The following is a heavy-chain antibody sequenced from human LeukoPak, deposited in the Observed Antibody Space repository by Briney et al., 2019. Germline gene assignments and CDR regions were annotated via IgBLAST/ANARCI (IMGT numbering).Heavy chain of an antibody. Sequence: SETLSLTCTVSGGSISSSSYYWGWIRQPPGKGLEWIGSIYYSGSTYYNPSLKSRVTISVDTSKNQFSLKLSSVTAADTAVYYCASRDIAAAGTGEYFQHWGQGTLVTVSS. D-gene: IGHD6-13*01. CDR3: ASRDIAAAGTGEYFQH. CDR2: IYYSGST. V-gene: IGHV4-39*01. J-gene: IGHJ1*01. CDR1: GGSISSSSYY.